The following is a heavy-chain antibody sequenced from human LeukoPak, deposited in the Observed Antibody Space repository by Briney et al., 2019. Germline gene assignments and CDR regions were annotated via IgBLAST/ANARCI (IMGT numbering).Heavy chain of an antibody. CDR3: ASRKKGMATAGFDY. J-gene: IGHJ4*02. V-gene: IGHV5-51*01. CDR1: GYSFTSYW. CDR2: IYPGDSDT. D-gene: IGHD5-24*01. Sequence: GESLKISCKGSGYSFTSYWIGWVRQMPGKGLEWMGIIYPGDSDTRYNPSFQGQVTISAEKSISTAYLQWSSLKASDTALCYCASRKKGMATAGFDYWGQGTLVTVSS.